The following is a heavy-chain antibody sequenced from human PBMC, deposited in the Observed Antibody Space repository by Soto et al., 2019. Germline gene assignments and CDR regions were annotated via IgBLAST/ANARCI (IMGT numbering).Heavy chain of an antibody. CDR2: IYYNGNT. CDR3: TRANWYSEY. J-gene: IGHJ4*02. Sequence: SETLSLTCTVSGGSISNHYWSWIRQPPGKGLEWIGYIYYNGNTNYNPPLRSRVTMSVDTSKNQISLKLSSVTAADTAVYYCTRANWYSEYWGQGTLVTVSS. V-gene: IGHV4-59*11. CDR1: GGSISNHY. D-gene: IGHD7-27*01.